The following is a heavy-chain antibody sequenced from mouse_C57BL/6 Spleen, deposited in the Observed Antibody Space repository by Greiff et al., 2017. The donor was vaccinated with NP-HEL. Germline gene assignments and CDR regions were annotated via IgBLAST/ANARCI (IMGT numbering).Heavy chain of an antibody. CDR1: GFSLTSYA. CDR3: ARNPNYDLHAMDY. CDR2: IWTGGGT. Sequence: VKLVESGPGLVAPSQSLSITCTVSGFSLTSYAISWVRQPPGKGLEWLGVIWTGGGTNYNSALKSRLSISKDNSKSQVFLKMNSLQTDDTARYYCARNPNYDLHAMDYWGQGTSVTVSS. V-gene: IGHV2-9-1*01. J-gene: IGHJ4*01. D-gene: IGHD2-4*01.